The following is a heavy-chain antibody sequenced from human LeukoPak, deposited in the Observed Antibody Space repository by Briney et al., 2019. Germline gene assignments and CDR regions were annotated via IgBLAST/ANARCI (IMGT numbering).Heavy chain of an antibody. J-gene: IGHJ5*02. D-gene: IGHD6-13*01. CDR1: GYTFTSHD. CDR3: ARRAQLVRGGSWFDP. Sequence: ASVKVSCKASGYTFTSHDINWVRQATGQGLEWMGWMNPNSGNTGYAQKFQGRVTMTRNTSISTAYIELSSLRSEDTAVYYCARRAQLVRGGSWFDPWGQGTLVTVSS. V-gene: IGHV1-8*01. CDR2: MNPNSGNT.